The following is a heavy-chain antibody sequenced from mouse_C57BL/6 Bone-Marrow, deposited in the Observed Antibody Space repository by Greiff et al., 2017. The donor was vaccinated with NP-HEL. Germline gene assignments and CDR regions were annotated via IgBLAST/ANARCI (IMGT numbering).Heavy chain of an antibody. CDR2: ISYSGST. D-gene: IGHD2-4*01. Sequence: ESGPGMVKPSQSLSLTCTVTGYSITSGYDWHWIRHFPGNKLEWMGYISYSGSTNYNPSLKSRISITHDTSKNHFFLKLNSVTTEDTATYYCARAPDYLYAMDYWGQGTSVTVSS. V-gene: IGHV3-1*01. CDR1: GYSITSGYD. CDR3: ARAPDYLYAMDY. J-gene: IGHJ4*01.